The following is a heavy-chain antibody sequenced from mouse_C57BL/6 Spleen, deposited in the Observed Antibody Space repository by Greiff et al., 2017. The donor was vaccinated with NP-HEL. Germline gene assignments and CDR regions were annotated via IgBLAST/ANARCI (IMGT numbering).Heavy chain of an antibody. CDR1: GYTFTSYW. V-gene: IGHV1-59*01. CDR2: IDPSDSYT. CDR3: ARNTVATVVAHWYFDV. D-gene: IGHD1-1*01. Sequence: QVQLQQPGAELVRPGTSVKLSCKASGYTFTSYWMHWVKQRPGQGLEWIGVIDPSDSYTNYNQKFKGKATLTVDTSSSTAYMQLSSLTSEDSAVYYCARNTVATVVAHWYFDVWGTGTTVTVPS. J-gene: IGHJ1*03.